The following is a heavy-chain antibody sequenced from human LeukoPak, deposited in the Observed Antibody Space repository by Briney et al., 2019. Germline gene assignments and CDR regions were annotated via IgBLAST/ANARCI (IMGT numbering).Heavy chain of an antibody. D-gene: IGHD3-3*01. CDR2: INSDGSST. J-gene: IGHJ6*02. CDR3: ARDFSYDFWSGYAYYYYGMDV. Sequence: GGSLRLSCAASGFTFSSYWMHWVRQAPGKGLVWVPRINSDGSSTSYADSVKGRFTISRDNAKNTLYLQMNSLRAEDTAVYYCARDFSYDFWSGYAYYYYGMDVWGQGTTVTVSS. CDR1: GFTFSSYW. V-gene: IGHV3-74*01.